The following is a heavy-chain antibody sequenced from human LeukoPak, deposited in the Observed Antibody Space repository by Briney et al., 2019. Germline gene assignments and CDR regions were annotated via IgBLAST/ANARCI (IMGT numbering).Heavy chain of an antibody. J-gene: IGHJ4*02. CDR1: GFTFSKDD. CDR3: ESQQIGATDY. D-gene: IGHD3-3*01. V-gene: IGHV3-23*01. Sequence: RTGGSLRLSCVASGFTFSKDDMNWVRQAPGKGLEWVSGISGDGGRIYHAGSVKGRFTISRDNCKNTLSLQMNSLRAEDTAVYYCESQQIGATDYWGQGTLVTVSS. CDR2: ISGDGGRI.